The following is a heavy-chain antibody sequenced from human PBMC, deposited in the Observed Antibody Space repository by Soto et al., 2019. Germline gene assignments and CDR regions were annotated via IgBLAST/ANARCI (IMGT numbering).Heavy chain of an antibody. CDR2: ISYSGTT. CDR3: ARAETGGAGSYTPFNASHV. D-gene: IGHD3-10*01. J-gene: IGHJ3*01. CDR1: GGPMRNYY. V-gene: IGHV4-59*01. Sequence: QVRLQESGPGPVKPSETLTLTCTVSGGPMRNYYWNRIRQTPGKGLERSGYISYSGTTTYNCALEDRVAISIDMSQMRFSLVLRSVPAAGTVLCYCARAETGGAGSYTPFNASHVWGQATMVTVSS.